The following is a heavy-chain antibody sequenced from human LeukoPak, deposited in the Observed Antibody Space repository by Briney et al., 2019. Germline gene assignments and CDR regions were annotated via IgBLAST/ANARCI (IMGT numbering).Heavy chain of an antibody. CDR3: ARDIELSC. D-gene: IGHD1-26*01. V-gene: IGHV3-23*01. CDR1: GFTFSDSA. Sequence: GGSLRLSCEASGFTFSDSAMSWVRQASGSGLEWVSLISASGGNSYYADSVKGRFTVSRDSSKNTLHLQMNSLRAEDTAVYYCARDIELSCWGQGTLVTVSS. CDR2: ISASGGNS. J-gene: IGHJ4*02.